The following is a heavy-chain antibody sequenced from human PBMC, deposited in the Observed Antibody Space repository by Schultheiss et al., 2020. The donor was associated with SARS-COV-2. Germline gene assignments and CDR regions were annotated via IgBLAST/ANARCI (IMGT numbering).Heavy chain of an antibody. CDR2: ISSSSSYI. CDR3: ARSYGDTDFDY. V-gene: IGHV3-21*01. Sequence: GGSLRLSCAASGFTFSSYAMHWVRQAPGKGLEWVSSISSSSSYIYYADSVKGRFTISRDNAKNSLYLQMNSLRAEDTAVYYCARSYGDTDFDYWGQGTLVTVSS. D-gene: IGHD4-17*01. CDR1: GFTFSSYA. J-gene: IGHJ4*02.